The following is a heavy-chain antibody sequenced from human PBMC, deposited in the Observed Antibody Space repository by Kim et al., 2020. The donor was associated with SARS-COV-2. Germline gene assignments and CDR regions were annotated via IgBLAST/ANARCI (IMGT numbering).Heavy chain of an antibody. CDR1: GGSFSGYY. J-gene: IGHJ5*02. CDR3: ARGQGVPAAPRVTHWFDP. CDR2: INHSGST. V-gene: IGHV4-34*01. Sequence: SETLSLTCAVYGGSFSGYYWSWIRQPPGKGLEWIGEINHSGSTNYNPSLKSRVTISVDTSKNQFSLKLSSVTAADTAVYYCARGQGVPAAPRVTHWFDPWGQGTLVTVSS. D-gene: IGHD2-2*01.